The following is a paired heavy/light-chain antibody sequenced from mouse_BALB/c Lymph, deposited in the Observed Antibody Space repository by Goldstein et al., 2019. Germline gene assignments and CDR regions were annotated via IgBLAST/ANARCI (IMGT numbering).Light chain of an antibody. CDR3: LQYASYPWT. CDR1: QEISGY. Sequence: DIQMTQSPSSLSASLGERVSLTCRASQEISGYLSWLQQKPDGTIKRLIYAASTLDSGVPKRFSGSRSGSDYSLTISSLESEDFADYYCLQYASYPWTFGGGTKLEIK. J-gene: IGKJ1*01. V-gene: IGKV9-124*01. CDR2: AAS.
Heavy chain of an antibody. J-gene: IGHJ4*01. V-gene: IGHV1-18*01. CDR2: INPYNGGT. Sequence: EVQLQQSGPELVKPGASMKISCKASGYSFTGYTMNWVKQSHGKNLEWIGLINPYNGGTSYNQKFKGKATLTVDKSSSTAYMELLSLTSEDSAVYYCAREGYYAMDYWGQGTSVTVSS. CDR1: GYSFTGYT. CDR3: AREGYYAMDY.